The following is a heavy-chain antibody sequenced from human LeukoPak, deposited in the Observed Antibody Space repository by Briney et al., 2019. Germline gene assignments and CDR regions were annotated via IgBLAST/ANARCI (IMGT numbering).Heavy chain of an antibody. CDR2: IYYSGST. Sequence: PSETLSLTCTVSGGSISSSSYYWGWIRQPPGMGLEWIGSIYYSGSTYYNPSLKSRVTISVDTSKNQFSLKLSSVTAADTAVYYCARHKAYGGNSFGYWGQGTLVTVSS. V-gene: IGHV4-39*01. D-gene: IGHD4-23*01. J-gene: IGHJ4*02. CDR1: GGSISSSSYY. CDR3: ARHKAYGGNSFGY.